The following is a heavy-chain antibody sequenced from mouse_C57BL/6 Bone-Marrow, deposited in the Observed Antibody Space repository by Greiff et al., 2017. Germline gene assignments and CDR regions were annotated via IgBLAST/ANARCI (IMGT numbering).Heavy chain of an antibody. J-gene: IGHJ1*03. D-gene: IGHD1-1*01. CDR1: GFSFNTYA. Sequence: EVQVVESGGGLVQPKGSLKLSCAASGFSFNTYAMNWVRQAPGKGLEWVARIRSKSNNYATYYADSVKDRLTISRDDSESMLYLQLNNLKTEGTAMCYCVRGYYGSSAGWYFDVWGTGTTVTVSS. CDR2: IRSKSNNYAT. V-gene: IGHV10-1*01. CDR3: VRGYYGSSAGWYFDV.